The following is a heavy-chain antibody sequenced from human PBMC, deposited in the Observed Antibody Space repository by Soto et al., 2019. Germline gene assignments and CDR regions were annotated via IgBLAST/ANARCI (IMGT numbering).Heavy chain of an antibody. V-gene: IGHV3-7*03. D-gene: IGHD2-15*01. CDR3: ARRSSGRLSTAWAPLDW. Sequence: EVQLVESGGGLVQPGESLRLSCAASGFSFTTYWMTWVRQAPGKGLEWVANIKQDGSEKLYVGSVRGRFTISRDNAKNSMYLQRNSLRAGDTAVYYCARRSSGRLSTAWAPLDWWGQGTLVTVSS. CDR2: IKQDGSEK. J-gene: IGHJ4*02. CDR1: GFSFTTYW.